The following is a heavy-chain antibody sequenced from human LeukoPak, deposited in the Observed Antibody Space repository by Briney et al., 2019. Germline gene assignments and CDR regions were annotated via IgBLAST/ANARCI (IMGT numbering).Heavy chain of an antibody. D-gene: IGHD6-19*01. V-gene: IGHV3-7*03. CDR3: ARGSAGARLGFDI. CDR1: GFTAGFTFSTSY. CDR2: IKQDGSEK. J-gene: IGHJ3*02. Sequence: GGSLRLSCETSGFTAGFTFSTSYMTWVRQAPGKGLEWVATIKQDGSEKFYVDSVKGRFTISRDNAKDSVYLQMNSLRVEDTAVYYCARGSAGARLGFDIWGLGTMVTVSS.